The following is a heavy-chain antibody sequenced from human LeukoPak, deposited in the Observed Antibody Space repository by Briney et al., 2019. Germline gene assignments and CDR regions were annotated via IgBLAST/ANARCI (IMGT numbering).Heavy chain of an antibody. V-gene: IGHV3-30-3*01. D-gene: IGHD4-17*01. Sequence: GGSLRLSCAASGFTFSSYAMHWVRQAPGKGLEWVAVISYDGSNKYYADSVKGRFTISRDNSKNTLYLQMNSLRAEDTAVYYCARDRSYGDPYYYYCMDVWGQGTTVTVSS. CDR3: ARDRSYGDPYYYYCMDV. CDR1: GFTFSSYA. J-gene: IGHJ6*02. CDR2: ISYDGSNK.